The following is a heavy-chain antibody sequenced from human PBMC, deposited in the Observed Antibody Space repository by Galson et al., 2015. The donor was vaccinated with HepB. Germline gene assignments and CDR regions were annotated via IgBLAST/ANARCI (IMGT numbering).Heavy chain of an antibody. Sequence: ETLSLTCTVSGGSISSYYWSWIRQPPGKGLEWIGYIYYSGSTNYNPSLKSRVTISVDTSKNQFSLKLSSVTAADTAVYYCARSIAVAGPHRYFDYWGQGTLVTVSS. D-gene: IGHD6-19*01. V-gene: IGHV4-59*08. CDR2: IYYSGST. J-gene: IGHJ4*02. CDR3: ARSIAVAGPHRYFDY. CDR1: GGSISSYY.